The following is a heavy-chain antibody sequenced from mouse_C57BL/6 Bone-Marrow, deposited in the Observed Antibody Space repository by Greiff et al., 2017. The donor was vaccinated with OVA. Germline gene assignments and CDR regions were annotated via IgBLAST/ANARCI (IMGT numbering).Heavy chain of an antibody. D-gene: IGHD1-1*01. Sequence: EVKLVDSGGGLVQSGRSLRLSCAPSGFTFSDFYMEWVRQAPGKGLEWIAASRNKANDYTTEYSASVKGRFIVSRDTSQSILYLQMNALRAEDTAIYYCARDAIITTVDWYFDDWGTGTPVTVSS. CDR1: GFTFSDFY. CDR3: ARDAIITTVDWYFDD. CDR2: SRNKANDYTT. J-gene: IGHJ1*03. V-gene: IGHV7-1*01.